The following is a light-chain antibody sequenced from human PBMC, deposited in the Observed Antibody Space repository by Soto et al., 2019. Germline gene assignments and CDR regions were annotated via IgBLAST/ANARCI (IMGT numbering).Light chain of an antibody. CDR2: AAS. CDR1: QSISSF. Sequence: DIQMTHSPSSLSASEEDRVTITCRASQSISSFLNWYQQKPGKAPKLLIYAASSLQSGVPSRFSGSGSGTDFTLTISSLQPEDFATYYCQQSYSTPRTFGQGTKVEIK. CDR3: QQSYSTPRT. J-gene: IGKJ1*01. V-gene: IGKV1-39*01.